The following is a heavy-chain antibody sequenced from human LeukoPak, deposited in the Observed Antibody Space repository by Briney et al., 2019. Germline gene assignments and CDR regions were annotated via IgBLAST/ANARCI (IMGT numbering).Heavy chain of an antibody. CDR1: GFTFDDYA. D-gene: IGHD3-10*01. V-gene: IGHV3-9*01. J-gene: IGHJ6*03. Sequence: PLRLSCAASGFTFDDYAMHWVRQAPGKGLEWVSGISWNSGSIGYADSVKGRFTISRDNAKNSLYLQMNSLRAEDTALYYCAKGAGSGPRYYYYYYMDVWGKGTTVTVSS. CDR2: ISWNSGSI. CDR3: AKGAGSGPRYYYYYYMDV.